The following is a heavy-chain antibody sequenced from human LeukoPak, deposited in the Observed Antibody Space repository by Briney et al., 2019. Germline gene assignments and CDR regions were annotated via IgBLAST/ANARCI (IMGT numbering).Heavy chain of an antibody. CDR3: ARLSVIVGAALEYYYYYMDV. Sequence: SETLSLTCSVSGGSIINDYWNWIRQPPGKGLEWIGYIYYTGNMLYSPPLKSRVTISVDTSKNQFSLKLKSVTAADTAVYYCARLSVIVGAALEYYYYYMDVWGQGTTVTVSS. CDR1: GGSIINDY. CDR2: IYYTGNM. V-gene: IGHV4-59*12. D-gene: IGHD1-26*01. J-gene: IGHJ6*03.